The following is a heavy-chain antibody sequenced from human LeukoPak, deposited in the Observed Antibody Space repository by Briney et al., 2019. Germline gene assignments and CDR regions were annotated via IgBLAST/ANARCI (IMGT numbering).Heavy chain of an antibody. V-gene: IGHV3-43*01. D-gene: IGHD6-13*01. J-gene: IGHJ4*01. CDR3: AKDLGKVIAAAGTSSFDT. CDR2: INWDGGST. Sequence: GGSLRLSCAASGFSFDDYTMHWVRQRPGKGLEWVSLINWDGGSTFYADSVRGRFSISRDTSKHSLYLEMHSLRTDDSALYYCAKDLGKVIAAAGTSSFDTWGRGTLVTVSS. CDR1: GFSFDDYT.